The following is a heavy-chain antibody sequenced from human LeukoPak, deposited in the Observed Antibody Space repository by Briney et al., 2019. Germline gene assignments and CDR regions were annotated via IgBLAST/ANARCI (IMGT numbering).Heavy chain of an antibody. D-gene: IGHD3-10*01. CDR3: AKVRAPYGSGSYSYGMGV. V-gene: IGHV3-30*18. J-gene: IGHJ6*02. CDR1: GFIFSSYG. CDR2: ISSDGNNE. Sequence: PGRSLRLSCAASGFIFSSYGIHWVHQAPGKGLEWVALISSDGNNEYYADSVKGRYTISRDNSKRVLYLQMNSLRVEDMAVYYCAKVRAPYGSGSYSYGMGVWGQGTTVTVSS.